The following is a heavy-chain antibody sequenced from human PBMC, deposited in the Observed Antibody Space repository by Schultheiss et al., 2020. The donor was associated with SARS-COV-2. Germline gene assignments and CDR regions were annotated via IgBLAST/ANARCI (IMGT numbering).Heavy chain of an antibody. Sequence: SETLSLTCTVSGGSISSYYWSWIRQPPGKGLEWIGYIYYSGSTNYNPSLKSRVTISVDTSKNQFSLKLSSVTAADTAVYYCARTVDYGGIYWYFDLWGRGTLVTVSS. CDR3: ARTVDYGGIYWYFDL. J-gene: IGHJ2*01. D-gene: IGHD4-23*01. CDR1: GGSISSYY. CDR2: IYYSGST. V-gene: IGHV4-59*01.